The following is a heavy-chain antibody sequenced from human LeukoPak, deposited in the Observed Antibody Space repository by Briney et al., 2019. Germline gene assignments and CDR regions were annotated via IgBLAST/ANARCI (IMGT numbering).Heavy chain of an antibody. CDR3: ARTSRHFYGSGSNLTPWPADMDV. CDR2: IYYSGST. Sequence: SETLSLTCTVSGGSINSYYWTWIRQPPGKGLEWIGYIYYSGSTHYNPSLNSRVNISMDTSKNQFSLKLSSVPAADTAVYYCARTSRHFYGSGSNLTPWPADMDVWGQGTTVTVSS. D-gene: IGHD3-10*01. J-gene: IGHJ6*02. V-gene: IGHV4-59*01. CDR1: GGSINSYY.